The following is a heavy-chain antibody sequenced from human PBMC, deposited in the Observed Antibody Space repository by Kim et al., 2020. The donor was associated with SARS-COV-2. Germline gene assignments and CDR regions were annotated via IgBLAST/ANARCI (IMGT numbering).Heavy chain of an antibody. CDR2: ISSSSSYI. J-gene: IGHJ4*02. D-gene: IGHD2-15*01. CDR1: GFTFSSYS. CDR3: ARGRLGYCSGGSCYSGWSFDY. V-gene: IGHV3-21*01. Sequence: GGSLRLSCAASGFTFSSYSMNWVRQAPGKGLEWVSSISSSSSYIYYADSVKGRFTISRDNAKNSLYLQMNSLRAEDTAVYYCARGRLGYCSGGSCYSGWSFDYWGQGTLVTVSS.